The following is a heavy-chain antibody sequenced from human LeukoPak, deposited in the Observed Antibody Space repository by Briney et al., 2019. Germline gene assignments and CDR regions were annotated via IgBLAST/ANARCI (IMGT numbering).Heavy chain of an antibody. D-gene: IGHD3-3*01. CDR2: INPSGGST. CDR1: GYTFTSYY. V-gene: IGHV1-46*01. J-gene: IGHJ5*02. CDR3: ARDHLPTYYDFWSGYWDNWFDP. Sequence: GASVKVSCKASGYTFTSYYMHWVRQAPGQGLEWMGIINPSGGSTSYAQTCQVRVTMTRDMSTSTVYMELRSLRSEDTAVYYCARDHLPTYYDFWSGYWDNWFDPWGQGTLVTVSS.